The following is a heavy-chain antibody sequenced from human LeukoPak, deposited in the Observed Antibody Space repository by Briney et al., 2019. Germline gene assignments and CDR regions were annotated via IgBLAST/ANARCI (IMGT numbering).Heavy chain of an antibody. CDR3: AKGGSGWSDTYFDY. CDR2: FSGSGGST. J-gene: IGHJ4*02. V-gene: IGHV3-23*01. Sequence: GGSLRLSCAASGFTFSSYAMSWVRQAPGKGLECISGFSGSGGSTYYADSVKGRFTISRDNSKNTLYLQMNSLRAEDTAVYYCAKGGSGWSDTYFDYWGQGTLVTVSS. CDR1: GFTFSSYA. D-gene: IGHD6-19*01.